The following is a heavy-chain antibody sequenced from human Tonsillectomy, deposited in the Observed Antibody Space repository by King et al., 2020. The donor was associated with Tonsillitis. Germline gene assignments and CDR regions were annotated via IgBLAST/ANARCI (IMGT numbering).Heavy chain of an antibody. Sequence: QLQESGPGLVKPSETLSLTSTVSGSSISSVYYWGWIRQPPGKGLEWIGSIYHSGSTYYNPSLKSRVTISVDTSKNQFSLNLSSVTAADTAVYYCARTTEAYYFDYWGQGTLVTVSS. J-gene: IGHJ4*02. CDR1: GSSISSVYY. V-gene: IGHV4-38-2*02. CDR3: ARTTEAYYFDY. CDR2: IYHSGST. D-gene: IGHD1-1*01.